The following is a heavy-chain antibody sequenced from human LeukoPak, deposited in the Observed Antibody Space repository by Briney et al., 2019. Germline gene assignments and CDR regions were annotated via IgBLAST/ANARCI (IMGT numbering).Heavy chain of an antibody. V-gene: IGHV1-2*02. D-gene: IGHD6-13*01. J-gene: IGHJ5*02. CDR1: GYTFTGYY. CDR3: ARGAGYSSSWYVGNNWFDP. CDR2: INPNSGGT. Sequence: ASVKVSCKASGYTFTGYYMHWVRQAPGQGLEWMGWINPNSGGTNYAQKFQGRVTMTRDTSISTAYMELSRLRSDDTAVYYCARGAGYSSSWYVGNNWFDPLGPGNPGHRLL.